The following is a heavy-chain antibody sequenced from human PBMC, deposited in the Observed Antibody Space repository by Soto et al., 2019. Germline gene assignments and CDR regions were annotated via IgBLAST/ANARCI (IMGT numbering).Heavy chain of an antibody. Sequence: QVQLQQSGPGLVKPSQTLSVTCGISGDSVSSNSAAWNWLRQSPSRGLEWLGRTYYRSKWYNDYAVSVESRITFNPDTSKNHFSLQLNLVAPEDTAVYFCARGEQYSGRSFDYWGQGTLVTVSS. D-gene: IGHD1-26*01. CDR2: TYYRSKWYN. J-gene: IGHJ4*02. V-gene: IGHV6-1*01. CDR3: ARGEQYSGRSFDY. CDR1: GDSVSSNSAA.